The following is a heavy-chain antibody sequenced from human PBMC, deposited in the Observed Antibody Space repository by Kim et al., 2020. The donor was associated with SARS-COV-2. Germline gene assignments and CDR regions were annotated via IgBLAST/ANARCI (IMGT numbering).Heavy chain of an antibody. J-gene: IGHJ4*02. CDR3: ARDGEQWRPLYYFDY. D-gene: IGHD6-19*01. V-gene: IGHV3-30*04. Sequence: GGSLRLSCAASGFTFSSYAMHWVRQAPGKGLEWVAVISYDGSNKYYADSVKGRFTISRDNSKNTLYLQMNSLRAEDTAVYYCARDGEQWRPLYYFDYWGQGTLVTVSS. CDR2: ISYDGSNK. CDR1: GFTFSSYA.